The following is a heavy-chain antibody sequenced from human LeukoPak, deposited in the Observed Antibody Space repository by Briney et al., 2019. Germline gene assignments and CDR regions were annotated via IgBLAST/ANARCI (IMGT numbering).Heavy chain of an antibody. CDR1: GYTFTGYY. V-gene: IGHV1-2*02. J-gene: IGHJ6*03. CDR2: INANSGGT. D-gene: IGHD3-10*01. Sequence: ASVKVSCKASGYTFTGYYMQWVRQAPGQGLEWMGWINANSGGTNYAQKFQGRVTMTRDTSISTAYMELSRLRSDDTAVYYCARGNMVRGVYYYYYMDVWGKGTTVTISS. CDR3: ARGNMVRGVYYYYYMDV.